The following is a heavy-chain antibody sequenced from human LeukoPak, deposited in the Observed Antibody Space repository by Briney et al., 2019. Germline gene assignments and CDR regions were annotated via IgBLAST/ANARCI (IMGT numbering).Heavy chain of an antibody. J-gene: IGHJ3*02. CDR3: AKGGFHDFWTGTSDALDI. CDR1: GFTFSSHG. V-gene: IGHV3-33*06. D-gene: IGHD3-3*01. CDR2: IWYDGNNK. Sequence: GGSLRLSCAASGFTFSSHGMHWVRQAPGKGPEWVAVIWYDGNNKYYANSVKGRFIISRDNYKSTLYLQMNSLRAEDTALYYCAKGGFHDFWTGTSDALDIWGQGTMVTV.